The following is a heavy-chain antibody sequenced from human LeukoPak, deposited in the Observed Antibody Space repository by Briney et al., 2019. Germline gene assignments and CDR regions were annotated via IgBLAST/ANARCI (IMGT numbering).Heavy chain of an antibody. CDR2: ISYDGSNK. CDR3: ARDVSGYGY. Sequence: GGSLRLSCAASGFTFSSYGMHWVRQAPGKGLEWLAVISYDGSNKYYADSVKGRFSISRDNARSTLFLQMNSLTTEDTAVYFCARDVSGYGYWGQGTLVIVSS. CDR1: GFTFSSYG. D-gene: IGHD3-22*01. J-gene: IGHJ4*02. V-gene: IGHV3-30*03.